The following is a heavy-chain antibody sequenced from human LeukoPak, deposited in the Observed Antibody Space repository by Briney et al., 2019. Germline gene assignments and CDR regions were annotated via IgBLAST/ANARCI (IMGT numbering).Heavy chain of an antibody. CDR1: GYTFTSYG. V-gene: IGHV1-18*01. D-gene: IGHD3-22*01. Sequence: ASVKVSCKASGYTFTSYGISWVRQAPGQGLEWMGWISAYNGNTNYAQKLQGRVTMTTDTFTSTAYMELRSLRSDDTAVYYCARDDRRRTFYYGSSGYFALDIWGQGTMVTVSS. J-gene: IGHJ3*02. CDR3: ARDDRRRTFYYGSSGYFALDI. CDR2: ISAYNGNT.